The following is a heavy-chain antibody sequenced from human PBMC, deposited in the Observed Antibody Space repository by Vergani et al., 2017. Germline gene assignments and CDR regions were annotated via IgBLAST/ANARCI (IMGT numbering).Heavy chain of an antibody. D-gene: IGHD2-2*01. J-gene: IGHJ5*02. CDR1: GGSISSGGYY. V-gene: IGHV4-31*03. CDR3: ARDVRYCSSTSCYPTTWGPPETNWFDP. Sequence: QVQLQESGPGLVKPSQTLSLTCTVSGGSISSGGYYWSWIRQHPGKGLEWIGYIYYSGSTYYNPSLKSRVTISVDTSKNQFSLKLSSVTAADTAVYYCARDVRYCSSTSCYPTTWGPPETNWFDPWGQGTLVTVSS. CDR2: IYYSGST.